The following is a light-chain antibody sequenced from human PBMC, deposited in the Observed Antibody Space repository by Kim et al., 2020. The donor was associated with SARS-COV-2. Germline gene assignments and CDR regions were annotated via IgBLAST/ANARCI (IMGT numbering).Light chain of an antibody. CDR1: KSVSGSY. V-gene: IGKV3-20*01. Sequence: EIVLTQSPGTLSLSPGERATFSCRASKSVSGSYSAWYQQKPGQAPRLLIYDASTRATGIPDRFSGSGSGTDFTLTISRLEPEDFAVYYCQQYGSSPQTFGQGTKVDIK. CDR2: DAS. J-gene: IGKJ1*01. CDR3: QQYGSSPQT.